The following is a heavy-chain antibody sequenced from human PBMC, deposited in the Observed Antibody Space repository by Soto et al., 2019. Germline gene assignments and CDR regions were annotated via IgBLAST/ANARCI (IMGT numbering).Heavy chain of an antibody. CDR2: ISYDGSNK. Sequence: QVHLVESGGGVVQPGRSLRLSCAASEFTFSSYAMHWVRQAPGKGLEWVAVISYDGSNKYYADSVKGRFTISRDNSKNTLYLQMNSLRAEDTAVYYCAREIERLLGFWGQGTLVTVSS. J-gene: IGHJ4*02. V-gene: IGHV3-30-3*01. D-gene: IGHD3-3*01. CDR3: AREIERLLGF. CDR1: EFTFSSYA.